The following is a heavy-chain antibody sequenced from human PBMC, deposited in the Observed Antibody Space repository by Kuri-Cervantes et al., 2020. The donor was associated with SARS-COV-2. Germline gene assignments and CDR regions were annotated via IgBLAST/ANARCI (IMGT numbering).Heavy chain of an antibody. D-gene: IGHD4-23*01. CDR2: IYYSGST. CDR3: ARTTTVVTPVDY. CDR1: GFTVSSNY. J-gene: IGHJ4*02. V-gene: IGHV4-39*07. Sequence: AGSLRLSCAASGFTVSSNYMSWVRQAPGKGLEWIGSIYYSGSTYYNPSLKSRVTISVDTSKNQFSLKLSSVTAADTAVYYCARTTTVVTPVDYWGQGTLVTVSS.